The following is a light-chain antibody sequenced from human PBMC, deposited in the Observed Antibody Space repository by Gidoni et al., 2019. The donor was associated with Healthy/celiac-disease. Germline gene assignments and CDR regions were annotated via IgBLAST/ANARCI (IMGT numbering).Light chain of an antibody. CDR2: GNT. V-gene: IGLV1-40*01. Sequence: QSLLTQPPSVSGAPGQSVTSSCTGSSSNIGAGYDVHWYQQLPGTAPKLLIYGNTNRPSGVPDRFSGSKSGTSASLAITGLQAEDEADYYCQSYDSSLSGVVFGGGTKLTV. CDR1: SSNIGAGYD. CDR3: QSYDSSLSGVV. J-gene: IGLJ2*01.